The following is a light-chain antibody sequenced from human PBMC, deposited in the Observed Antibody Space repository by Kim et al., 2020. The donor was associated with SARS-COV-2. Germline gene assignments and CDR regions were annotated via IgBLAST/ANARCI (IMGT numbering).Light chain of an antibody. Sequence: ASGGDRLTHTCPVSQDTGNSLNLCRHKPGIAPELLIYHASTLVARLPSRFSGGVSGTHFTVSIGSLLPEDVGTYYCRHLTNLQATFGGRTKVDIK. CDR1: QDTGNS. CDR3: RHLTNLQAT. J-gene: IGKJ4*01. V-gene: IGKV1-33*01. CDR2: HAS.